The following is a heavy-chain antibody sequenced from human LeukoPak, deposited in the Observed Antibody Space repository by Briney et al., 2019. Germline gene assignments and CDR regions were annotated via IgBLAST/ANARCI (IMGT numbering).Heavy chain of an antibody. CDR2: ISGSGGST. J-gene: IGHJ4*02. Sequence: HPGGPLRLSCAASGFTFSSYAMSWVRQAPGKGLEWVSAISGSGGSTYYADSVKGRFTISRDNSKNTLYLQMNSLRAEDTAVYYCAKDRVGARGAFDYWGQGTLVTVSS. CDR3: AKDRVGARGAFDY. V-gene: IGHV3-23*01. D-gene: IGHD1-26*01. CDR1: GFTFSSYA.